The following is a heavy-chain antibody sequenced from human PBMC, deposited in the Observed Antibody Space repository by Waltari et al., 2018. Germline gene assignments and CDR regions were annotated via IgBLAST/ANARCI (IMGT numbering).Heavy chain of an antibody. Sequence: EVQLVESGGGLVLPGRSLRLSCTGSGFRFGDYAMSWVRQAPGKGLEWVGFIRRELEDGTTEYAASVKGRFTISRDDSRGIAYLQMNGLKTEDTALYYCATNPVRELTGRPGYMDVWGKGTTVIVSS. CDR1: GFRFGDYA. D-gene: IGHD1-1*01. V-gene: IGHV3-49*04. CDR2: IRRELEDGTT. CDR3: ATNPVRELTGRPGYMDV. J-gene: IGHJ6*03.